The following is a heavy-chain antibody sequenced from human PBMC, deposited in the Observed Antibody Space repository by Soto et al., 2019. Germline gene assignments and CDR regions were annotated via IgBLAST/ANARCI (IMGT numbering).Heavy chain of an antibody. J-gene: IGHJ6*02. CDR2: IFSNDEK. CDR1: GFSLTKPRMG. V-gene: IGHV2-26*01. CDR3: ARMAATGLYYGMDV. Sequence: QVTLKESGPVLVKPTETLTLTCTVSGFSLTKPRMGVSWIRQPPGKALEWLAHIFSNDEKSYITSLKTRLTISKDTSKSQIVLTMTNLDPVDSATYYCARMAATGLYYGMDVWGLGTTVTVSS. D-gene: IGHD1-1*01.